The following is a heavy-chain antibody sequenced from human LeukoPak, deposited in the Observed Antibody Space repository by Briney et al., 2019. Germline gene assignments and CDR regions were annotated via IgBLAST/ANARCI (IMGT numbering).Heavy chain of an antibody. Sequence: GGSLRLSCAASGFTFSSYSMNWVRQAPGKGLEWVSYISSSSSTIYYADSVKGRFTISRDNAKSSLYLQMNSLRAEDTAVYYCASGYFDWLLPAPYYYYYMDVWGKGTTVTVSS. J-gene: IGHJ6*03. CDR2: ISSSSSTI. V-gene: IGHV3-48*04. D-gene: IGHD3-9*01. CDR3: ASGYFDWLLPAPYYYYYMDV. CDR1: GFTFSSYS.